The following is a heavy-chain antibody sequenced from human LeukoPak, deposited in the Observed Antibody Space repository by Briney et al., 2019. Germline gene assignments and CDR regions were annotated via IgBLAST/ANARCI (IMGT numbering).Heavy chain of an antibody. CDR2: INPSGGST. CDR3: ARGQGYYYDSSGYSDH. D-gene: IGHD3-22*01. V-gene: IGHV1-46*01. J-gene: IGHJ4*02. Sequence: ASVKVSCKASGYTFTGYYMHWVRQAPGQGLEWMGIINPSGGSTSYAQKFQGRVTMTRDMSTSTVYMELSSLRSEDTAVYYCARGQGYYYDSSGYSDHWGQGTLVTVSS. CDR1: GYTFTGYY.